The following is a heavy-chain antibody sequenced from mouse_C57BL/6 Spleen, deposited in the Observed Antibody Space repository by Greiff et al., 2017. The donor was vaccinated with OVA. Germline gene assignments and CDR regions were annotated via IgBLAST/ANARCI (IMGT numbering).Heavy chain of an antibody. V-gene: IGHV1-22*01. J-gene: IGHJ3*01. CDR2: INTNNGGN. Sequence: VQLKESGPELVKPGASVKMSCKASGYTFTDYNMHWVKQSHGKSLEWIGYINTNNGGNSYNQKFKGKATLTVNKSSSTAYMELRSLTSEDSAVYYCARGDYYDYYFSFAFWGQGTLVTVSA. CDR3: ARGDYYDYYFSFAF. CDR1: GYTFTDYN. D-gene: IGHD2-4*01.